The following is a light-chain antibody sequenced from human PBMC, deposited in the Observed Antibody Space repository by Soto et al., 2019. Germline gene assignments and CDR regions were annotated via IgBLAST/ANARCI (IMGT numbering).Light chain of an antibody. Sequence: DIQMTQSPSTLSASVGDRVIITCRASQGIRNDLGWYQQKPGTAPKVLIYHASNLRSGVPSRFSGSGSGTEFTLTISSLQPDDFATYYCQQYNSYSFGQGTKVDIK. V-gene: IGKV1-5*01. CDR2: HAS. J-gene: IGKJ1*01. CDR1: QGIRND. CDR3: QQYNSYS.